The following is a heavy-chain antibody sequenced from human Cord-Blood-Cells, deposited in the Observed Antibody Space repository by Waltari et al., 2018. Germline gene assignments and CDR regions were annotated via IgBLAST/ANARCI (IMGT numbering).Heavy chain of an antibody. CDR3: ASGQWELRVYDY. V-gene: IGHV4-38-2*01. D-gene: IGHD1-26*01. CDR2: IYHSGST. Sequence: VQLQESRPRLVTPSETLSLTRAVPGYSLSSGYYWGGIRQPPGKGLEWIGSIYHSGSTYYNPSLKSRVTISVDTSKNQFSLKLSSVTAADTAVYYCASGQWELRVYDYWGQGTLVTVSS. J-gene: IGHJ4*02. CDR1: GYSLSSGYY.